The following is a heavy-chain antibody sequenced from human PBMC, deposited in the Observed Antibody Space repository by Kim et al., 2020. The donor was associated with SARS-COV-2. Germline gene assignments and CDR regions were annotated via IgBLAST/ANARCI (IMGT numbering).Heavy chain of an antibody. CDR1: GGSISSYY. CDR3: ARDAGYDILTGYYYAFDI. V-gene: IGHV4-59*13. CDR2: IYYSGST. D-gene: IGHD3-9*01. Sequence: SETLSLTCTVSGGSISSYYWSWIRQPPGKGLEWIGYIYYSGSTNYNPSLKSRVTISVDTSKNHFSLKLSSVTAADTAVYYCARDAGYDILTGYYYAFDIWGQGTMVTVSS. J-gene: IGHJ3*02.